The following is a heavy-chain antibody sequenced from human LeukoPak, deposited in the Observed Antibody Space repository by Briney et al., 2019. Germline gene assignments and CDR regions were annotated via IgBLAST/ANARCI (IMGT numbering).Heavy chain of an antibody. V-gene: IGHV3-33*08. CDR3: AGDCSGGSCPFDY. CDR2: IWYDGSNK. CDR1: GFTFSTYV. Sequence: GGSLRLSCSVSGFTFSTYVMHWVRQAPGKGLEWVAVIWYDGSNKYYADSVKGRFTISRDNSKNTLYLQMNSLRAEDTAVYYCAGDCSGGSCPFDYWGQGTLVTVSS. D-gene: IGHD2-15*01. J-gene: IGHJ4*02.